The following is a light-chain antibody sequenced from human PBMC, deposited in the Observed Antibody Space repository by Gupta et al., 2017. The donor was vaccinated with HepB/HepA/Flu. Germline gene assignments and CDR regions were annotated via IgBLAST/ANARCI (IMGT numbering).Light chain of an antibody. CDR3: MQALQTPYT. Sequence: EIGMTQFPIPLPVTPGEPAPISCRSSQSLLHSNGYNYLDWYLQKPGQSPQLLIYLGSNRASGVPDRFSGSGSGTDFTLKISRVEAEDVGVYYCMQALQTPYTFGQGTKLEIK. V-gene: IGKV2-28*01. CDR2: LGS. J-gene: IGKJ2*01. CDR1: QSLLHSNGYNY.